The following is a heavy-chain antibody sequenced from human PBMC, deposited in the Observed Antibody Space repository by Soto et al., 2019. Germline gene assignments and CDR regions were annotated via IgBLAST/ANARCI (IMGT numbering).Heavy chain of an antibody. Sequence: GESLKISCMGSGYSFAVYWIGWVRQMPGKGLDWMGVIYPGDSDTRYSPSFHGQATISADKSISTAYLQWSSLKASDTAMYFCARLPGVRGVFDGFNVWGQGTMVTVSS. D-gene: IGHD3-10*01. CDR2: IYPGDSDT. CDR1: GYSFAVYW. CDR3: ARLPGVRGVFDGFNV. V-gene: IGHV5-51*01. J-gene: IGHJ3*01.